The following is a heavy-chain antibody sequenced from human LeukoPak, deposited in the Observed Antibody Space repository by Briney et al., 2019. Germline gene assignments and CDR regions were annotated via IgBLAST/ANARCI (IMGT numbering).Heavy chain of an antibody. CDR3: ARYAVDY. CDR2: IRYDGSNK. D-gene: IGHD5-18*01. CDR1: GFTLSSYS. V-gene: IGHV3-30*02. Sequence: GGSLRLSCAASGFTLSSYSMHWVRQAPGKGLEWVAFIRYDGSNKYYADSVKGRFTISRDNSKNTLYLHMNSLRPEDTAVYYCARYAVDYWGQGTLVTVPS. J-gene: IGHJ4*02.